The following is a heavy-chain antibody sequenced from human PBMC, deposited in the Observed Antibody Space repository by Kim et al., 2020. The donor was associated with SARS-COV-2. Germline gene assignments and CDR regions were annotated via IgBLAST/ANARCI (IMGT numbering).Heavy chain of an antibody. Sequence: SETLSLTCTVSGGSISSSYYYWGWIRQPPGKGLEWIGSIYYSGSSFNNPSLKSRVAISVDTSKNQFSLKLTSVTAAGTAIYYCARLGDGTVPDPPWFDHWGLGTLVSVSS. V-gene: IGHV4-39*01. CDR2: IYYSGSS. J-gene: IGHJ5*02. D-gene: IGHD4-17*01. CDR3: ARLGDGTVPDPPWFDH. CDR1: GGSISSSYYY.